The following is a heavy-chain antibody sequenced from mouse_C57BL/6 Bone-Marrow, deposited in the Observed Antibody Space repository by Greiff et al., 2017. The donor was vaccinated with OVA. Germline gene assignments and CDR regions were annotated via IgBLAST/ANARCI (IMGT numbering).Heavy chain of an antibody. D-gene: IGHD2-4*01. CDR3: ARHPYYDYDENYAMDY. J-gene: IGHJ4*01. V-gene: IGHV1-62-2*01. Sequence: QVPLQQSGAELVKPGASVKLSCQASGYTFPEYTIPWVKPRSGPGLEWIGWFYPGSGSIKYNEKFKDKATLTADKSSSTVYMELSRLTSEDSAVYFCARHPYYDYDENYAMDYWGQGTSVTVSS. CDR1: GYTFPEYT. CDR2: FYPGSGSI.